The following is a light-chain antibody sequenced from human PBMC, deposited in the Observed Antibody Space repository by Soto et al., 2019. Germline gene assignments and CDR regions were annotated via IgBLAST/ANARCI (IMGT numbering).Light chain of an antibody. CDR3: KNYHGAAWT. Sequence: DIQMTQSPSSLSASVGDRVTITCRASQGISTYLVWYQQKPGTVPKLLIFAASTLQSGVPSRFSGSGSGTDFTLTISSLQPEDVATYYCKNYHGAAWTFGQGTKVEIK. V-gene: IGKV1-27*01. J-gene: IGKJ1*01. CDR1: QGISTY. CDR2: AAS.